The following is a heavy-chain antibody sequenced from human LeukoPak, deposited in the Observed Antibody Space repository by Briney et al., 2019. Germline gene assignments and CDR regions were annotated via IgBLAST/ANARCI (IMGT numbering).Heavy chain of an antibody. CDR1: GGSFSGYY. D-gene: IGHD6-19*01. CDR2: INHSGST. J-gene: IGHJ5*02. V-gene: IGHV4-34*01. Sequence: PSETLSLTCAVYGGSFSGYYWSWIRQPPGKGLEWIGEINHSGSTNYNPSLKSRVTISVDTSKNQFSLKLSSVTAADTAVYYCARGHNSSGEAPWGQGTLVTGSS. CDR3: ARGHNSSGEAP.